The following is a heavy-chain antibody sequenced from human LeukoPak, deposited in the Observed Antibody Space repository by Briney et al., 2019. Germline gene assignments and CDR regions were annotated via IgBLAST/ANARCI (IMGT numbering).Heavy chain of an antibody. D-gene: IGHD4-17*01. CDR1: GFRFSSYV. V-gene: IGHV3-66*02. CDR2: ILFSDRRT. J-gene: IGHJ1*01. CDR3: AKDVVIGASYDYGDYIPLPH. Sequence: PGGSLRLSCAASGFRFSSYVMSWVRQAPGKGLQWVAILFSDRRTFYADTVKGRFTVSRDNSKNTLYLQMNSLRPEDTAVYYCAKDVVIGASYDYGDYIPLPHWGQGTLVTVSS.